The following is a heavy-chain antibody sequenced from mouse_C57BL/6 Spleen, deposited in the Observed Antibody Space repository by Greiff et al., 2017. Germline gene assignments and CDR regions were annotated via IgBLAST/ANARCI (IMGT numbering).Heavy chain of an antibody. Sequence: QVQLQQSGAELVRPGASVKLSCKASGYTFTDYYINWVKQRPGQGLEWIARIYPGSGNTYYNEKFKGKATLTAEKSSSTAYMQLSSLTSEDSAVYFCARWLTGKDYFDYWGQGTTLTVSS. CDR2: IYPGSGNT. CDR1: GYTFTDYY. D-gene: IGHD4-1*01. CDR3: ARWLTGKDYFDY. V-gene: IGHV1-76*01. J-gene: IGHJ2*01.